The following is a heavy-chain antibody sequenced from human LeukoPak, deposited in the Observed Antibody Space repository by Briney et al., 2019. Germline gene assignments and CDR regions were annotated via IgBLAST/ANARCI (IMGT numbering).Heavy chain of an antibody. D-gene: IGHD6-13*01. CDR3: ARDARQQLVERFDY. CDR2: INPNSGGT. V-gene: IGHV1-2*04. Sequence: ASVKVSCKASGYTFTGYYMHWVRQAPGQGLEWMGWINPNSGGTNYVQKFQGWVTMTRDTSISTAYMELSRLRADDTAVYYCARDARQQLVERFDYWGQGTLVTVSS. J-gene: IGHJ4*02. CDR1: GYTFTGYY.